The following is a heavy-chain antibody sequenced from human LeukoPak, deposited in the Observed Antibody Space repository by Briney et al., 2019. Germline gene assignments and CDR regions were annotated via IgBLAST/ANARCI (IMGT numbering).Heavy chain of an antibody. Sequence: PGGSLRLSCAASGFTFSSYAMHWVRQAPGKGLEWVAVISYDGSNKYYADSVKGRFTISRDNSKNTLYLQMNSLRAEDTAVYYCAKDDIGSWEKLFDYWGQGTLVTVSS. J-gene: IGHJ4*02. CDR1: GFTFSSYA. D-gene: IGHD1-26*01. CDR2: ISYDGSNK. V-gene: IGHV3-30-3*01. CDR3: AKDDIGSWEKLFDY.